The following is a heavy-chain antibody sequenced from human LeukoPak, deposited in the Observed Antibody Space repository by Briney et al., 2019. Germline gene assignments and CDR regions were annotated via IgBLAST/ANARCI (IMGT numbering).Heavy chain of an antibody. D-gene: IGHD6-13*01. Sequence: GGSLRLSCAASGFTLSSYAMSWVRQGPGKGLEWVSAITGSGASTNYADSVKGRYTISRDNSKNTIYLQMNSLKAEDTAIYYCARVSRGGITASWFDPWGQGTLVTVSS. CDR1: GFTLSSYA. J-gene: IGHJ5*02. CDR3: ARVSRGGITASWFDP. CDR2: ITGSGAST. V-gene: IGHV3-23*01.